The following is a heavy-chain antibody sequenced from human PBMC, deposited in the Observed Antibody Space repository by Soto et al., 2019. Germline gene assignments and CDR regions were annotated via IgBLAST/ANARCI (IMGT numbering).Heavy chain of an antibody. Sequence: SETLSLTCPFSGGSISSSNSWSWVRQPPGKGLEWIGEIYHSGSTNYNPSLKSRVTISVDKSKNQFSLKLSSVTAADTAVYYCARKPEDYGDYDPWGQGTLVTVSS. J-gene: IGHJ5*02. V-gene: IGHV4-4*02. CDR3: ARKPEDYGDYDP. D-gene: IGHD4-17*01. CDR1: GGSISSSNS. CDR2: IYHSGST.